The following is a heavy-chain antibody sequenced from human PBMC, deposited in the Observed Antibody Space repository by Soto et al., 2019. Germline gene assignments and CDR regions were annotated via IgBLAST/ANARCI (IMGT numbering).Heavy chain of an antibody. CDR3: ARWRYCSGGSCLASDWFDP. CDR2: IYHSGST. CDR1: GGSISSSNW. Sequence: QVQLQESGPGLVKPSGTLSLTCAVSGGSISSSNWWSWVRQPPGKGLEWIGEIYHSGSTNYNPSLKSRVTISVDKSKNQFSLKLSSVPAADTAVYYCARWRYCSGGSCLASDWFDPWGQGTLVTVSS. V-gene: IGHV4-4*02. D-gene: IGHD2-15*01. J-gene: IGHJ5*02.